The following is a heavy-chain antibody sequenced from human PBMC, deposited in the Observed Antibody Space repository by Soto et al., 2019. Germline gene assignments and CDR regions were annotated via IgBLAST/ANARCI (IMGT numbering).Heavy chain of an antibody. CDR3: PKTRYSSSWYSARDYYYGMDV. D-gene: IGHD6-13*01. CDR1: GFNYSSYA. V-gene: IGHV3-23*01. J-gene: IGHJ6*02. Sequence: GGSLRFSCAASGFNYSSYAMRWVRQAPGKGLYLGPAISGSGGSTYYAYSVKGRFTISRDNSKNTLYLQMNSLRAEDTAVYYCPKTRYSSSWYSARDYYYGMDVWGQGTTVTVSS. CDR2: ISGSGGST.